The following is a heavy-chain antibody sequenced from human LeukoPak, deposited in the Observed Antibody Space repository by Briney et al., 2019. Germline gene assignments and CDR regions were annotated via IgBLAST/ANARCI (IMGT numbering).Heavy chain of an antibody. V-gene: IGHV3-30*04. Sequence: GRSLRLSCAASGFTFSSYAMHWVPQAPGKGPERVAVISYDGSNKYYADSVKGRFTISRDNSKNTRYLQMNSLRAEDTAVYYCARAGCSSTSCYVWGNWFDPWGQGTLVTVSS. CDR3: ARAGCSSTSCYVWGNWFDP. J-gene: IGHJ5*02. CDR2: ISYDGSNK. D-gene: IGHD2-2*01. CDR1: GFTFSSYA.